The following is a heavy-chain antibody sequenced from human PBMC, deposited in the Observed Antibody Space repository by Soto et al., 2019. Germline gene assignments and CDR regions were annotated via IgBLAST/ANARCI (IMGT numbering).Heavy chain of an antibody. CDR3: ARDLSGPLDY. CDR1: VFTFSNYA. V-gene: IGHV3-33*01. Sequence: PGGSLRLSCEASVFTFSNYAMHFVRQAPGKGLDWVALIWYDEIDKYYADSVRGRFTISRDNSQNTLFLQMNSLRPEHTAVYYCARDLSGPLDYWGQGTTVTVSS. CDR2: IWYDEIDK. J-gene: IGHJ4*02.